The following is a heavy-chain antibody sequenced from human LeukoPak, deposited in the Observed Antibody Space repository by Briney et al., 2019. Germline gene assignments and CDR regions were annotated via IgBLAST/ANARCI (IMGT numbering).Heavy chain of an antibody. CDR1: GFTFSSYA. CDR3: AKDRSDIVATIPDY. D-gene: IGHD5-12*01. J-gene: IGHJ4*02. Sequence: PGGSLRLSCAASGFTFSSYAMSWVRQAPGKGLEWVSAISDSGGRTFYADSVKGRFTISRDNSKNTLYLQMNSLRAEDTAAYYCAKDRSDIVATIPDYWGQGTLITVFS. V-gene: IGHV3-23*01. CDR2: ISDSGGRT.